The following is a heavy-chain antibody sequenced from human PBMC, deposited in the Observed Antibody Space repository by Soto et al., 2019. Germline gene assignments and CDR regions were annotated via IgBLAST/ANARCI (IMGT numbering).Heavy chain of an antibody. V-gene: IGHV4-30-2*01. CDR3: ARDGWFVRGAGSFEF. Sequence: QLQLQESGSGLVRPSQTLSLTCAVAGGSITSGGYAWSWIRQPPGKGQEWIGYIYDSGITYYNLAHKSRVTISLDRTKNQFSLKLISVTAADTAVYYCARDGWFVRGAGSFEFWGQETMVSVSS. D-gene: IGHD3-10*02. J-gene: IGHJ3*01. CDR2: IYDSGIT. CDR1: GGSITSGGYA.